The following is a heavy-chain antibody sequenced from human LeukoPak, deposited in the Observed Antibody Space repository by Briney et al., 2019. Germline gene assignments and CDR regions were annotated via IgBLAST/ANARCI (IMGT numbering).Heavy chain of an antibody. Sequence: SETLSLTCTVSGGSISSYYWSWIRQPPGKGLEWIGCIHYSGSTNYNPSLKSRVTISVDTSKNQFSLKLSSVTAADTAVYYCARVIDSSGYWYYFDYWGQGTLVTVSS. V-gene: IGHV4-59*01. J-gene: IGHJ4*02. D-gene: IGHD3-22*01. CDR3: ARVIDSSGYWYYFDY. CDR2: IHYSGST. CDR1: GGSISSYY.